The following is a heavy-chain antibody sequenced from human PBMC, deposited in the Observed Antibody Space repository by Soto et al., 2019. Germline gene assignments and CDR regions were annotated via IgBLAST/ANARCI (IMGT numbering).Heavy chain of an antibody. Sequence: QVQLVQSGAEARKPGSSVKVSCRASGGTFSSHSITWVRQAPGQGLEWMGGIIPIFGTSNYAQKFQGRVTITADEATSTAYMELRSLRSEDTAVYYCASYSGNYFSDYWGQGTLVTVSS. D-gene: IGHD1-26*01. CDR3: ASYSGNYFSDY. V-gene: IGHV1-69*01. J-gene: IGHJ4*02. CDR1: GGTFSSHS. CDR2: IIPIFGTS.